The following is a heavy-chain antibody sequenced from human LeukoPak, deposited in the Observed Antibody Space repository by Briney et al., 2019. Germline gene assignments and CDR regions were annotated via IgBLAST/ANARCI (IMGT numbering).Heavy chain of an antibody. J-gene: IGHJ6*03. V-gene: IGHV3-64*01. CDR3: ARGAHADIVATTGVDYYSYYMGV. CDR2: ISRNGGST. D-gene: IGHD5-12*01. CDR1: GFTFSSYA. Sequence: GGSLRLSCAASGFTFSSYAMHWVRQAPGKGLEYVSGISRNGGSTYYANSVKGRFTISRDNSNNTLYLQMGSLRVEDTAVYYCARGAHADIVATTGVDYYSYYMGVWGKGTTVTVSS.